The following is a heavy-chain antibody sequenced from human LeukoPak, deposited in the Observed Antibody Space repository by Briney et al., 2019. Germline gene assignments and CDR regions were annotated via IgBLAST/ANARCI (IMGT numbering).Heavy chain of an antibody. J-gene: IGHJ4*02. CDR1: GYTFTGYY. CDR2: INPNSGAT. V-gene: IGHV1-2*02. D-gene: IGHD1-1*01. CDR3: TRAKRVIFDY. Sequence: ASVKVSCKASGYTFTGYYMHWVRLAPGQGLGWMGWINPNSGATLYAQKFQGRVTMTRDTSSNTAYMELSSLRADDTAVYYCTRAKRVIFDYWGRGTLVTVSS.